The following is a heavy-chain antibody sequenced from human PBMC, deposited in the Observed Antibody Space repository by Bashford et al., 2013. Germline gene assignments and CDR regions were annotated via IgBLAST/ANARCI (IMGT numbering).Heavy chain of an antibody. J-gene: IGHJ5*02. CDR3: ARDVSPAVADTRWTGSDP. CDR2: ISAYNGNT. D-gene: IGHD3/OR15-3a*01. V-gene: IGHV1-18*01. Sequence: WVRQAPGQGLEWMGWISAYNGNTNYAQKLQGRVTMTTDTSTSTAYMELRSLKSDDTAVYYCARDVSPAVADTRWTGSDPWGRGYPWSPSP.